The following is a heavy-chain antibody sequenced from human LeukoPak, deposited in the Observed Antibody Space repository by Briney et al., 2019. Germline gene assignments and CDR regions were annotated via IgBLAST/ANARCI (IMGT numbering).Heavy chain of an antibody. CDR2: IKQDGSEK. Sequence: HPGGSLRLSCAASGFTFSSYWMSWVRQAPGKGLEWVANIKQDGSEKYYVDSVKGRFTISRDNAKNSLYLQMNSLRAEDTAVYYCASSLPPRPPIIRVVAATPHHAFHIWGQGTLVTVSS. V-gene: IGHV3-7*01. CDR3: ASSLPPRPPIIRVVAATPHHAFHI. J-gene: IGHJ3*02. CDR1: GFTFSSYW. D-gene: IGHD1-26*01.